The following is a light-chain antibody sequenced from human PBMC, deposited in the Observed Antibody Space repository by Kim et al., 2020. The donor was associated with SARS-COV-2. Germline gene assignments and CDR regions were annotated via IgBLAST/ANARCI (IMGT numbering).Light chain of an antibody. CDR3: SSYGGSKV. CDR1: SSDIGANKY. J-gene: IGLJ2*01. CDR2: EVS. Sequence: PGQAVAISCTGTSSDIGANKYVSWYQQHPGKAPKLIIYEVSKRPSGVPDRFSGSKSGNTASLTVSGLQAEDEADYYCSSYGGSKVFGGGTKLTVL. V-gene: IGLV2-8*01.